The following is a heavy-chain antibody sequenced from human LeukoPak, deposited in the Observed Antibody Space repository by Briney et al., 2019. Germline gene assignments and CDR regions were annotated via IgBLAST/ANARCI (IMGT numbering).Heavy chain of an antibody. CDR2: IYYSGST. V-gene: IGHV4-59*12. J-gene: IGHJ5*02. CDR3: ASIVGVTNWFDP. CDR1: GGSISSYY. D-gene: IGHD1-26*01. Sequence: KPSETLSLTCTVSGGSISSYYWSWIRQPPGKGLEWIGYIYYSGSTNYNPSLKSRVTILVDTSKNQFSLKLSSVTAADTAVYYCASIVGVTNWFDPWGQGTLVTVSS.